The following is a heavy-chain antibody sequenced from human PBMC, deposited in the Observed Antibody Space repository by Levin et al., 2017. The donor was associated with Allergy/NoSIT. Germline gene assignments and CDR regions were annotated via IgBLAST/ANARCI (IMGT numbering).Heavy chain of an antibody. CDR2: TSYEGSNK. CDR3: AKDRPFGSGKLFDS. J-gene: IGHJ4*02. Sequence: GGSLRLSCAASGFTLSTYGMHWVRQAPGKGLEWVAETSYEGSNKYNEDSVKGRFTISRDNSKNTLYLQMNSLRAEDTAVYYCAKDRPFGSGKLFDSWGRGTLVTVSS. V-gene: IGHV3-30*18. CDR1: GFTLSTYG. D-gene: IGHD3-10*01.